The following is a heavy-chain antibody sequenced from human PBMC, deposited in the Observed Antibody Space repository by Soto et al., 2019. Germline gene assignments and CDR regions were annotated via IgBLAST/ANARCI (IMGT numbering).Heavy chain of an antibody. Sequence: QVQLVQSGAEVKKSGASVKVSCKASGYTFTSHDINWVRQATGQGLEWMGWMNPNSGNTGFAQKFQGRVTMTRNTSISTAYMELSSLRSEDTAVYYCARWDYGYYARFDYWGQGTLVTVSS. J-gene: IGHJ4*02. D-gene: IGHD4-17*01. V-gene: IGHV1-8*01. CDR1: GYTFTSHD. CDR2: MNPNSGNT. CDR3: ARWDYGYYARFDY.